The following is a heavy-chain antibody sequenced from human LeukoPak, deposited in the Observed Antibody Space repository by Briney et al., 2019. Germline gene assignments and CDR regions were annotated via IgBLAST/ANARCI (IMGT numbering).Heavy chain of an antibody. CDR3: WRHVSNGWDYYYGLDV. Sequence: SETLFLTCTVSGGSISSDGVYWGWVPQPPGKGLEWIGSILHSGDTQYNPSLKSRVSIPVDPSKDQSSLKLNSVTAADTAVYYCWRHVSNGWDYYYGLDVWGQGTRVTVSS. J-gene: IGHJ6*02. CDR1: GGSISSDGVY. V-gene: IGHV4-39*01. CDR2: ILHSGDT. D-gene: IGHD6-25*01.